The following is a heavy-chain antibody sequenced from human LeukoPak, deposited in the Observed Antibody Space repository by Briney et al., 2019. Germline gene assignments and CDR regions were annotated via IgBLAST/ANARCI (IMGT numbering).Heavy chain of an antibody. J-gene: IGHJ4*02. CDR3: AKDYARNYYDSSGYWA. D-gene: IGHD3-22*01. CDR2: ISYDGSNK. V-gene: IGHV3-30*18. Sequence: GGSLRLSCAASGFTFSSYGMHWVRQAPGKGLEWVAVISYDGSNKYYADSVKGRFTISRDNSKNTLYPQMNSLRAEDTAVYYCAKDYARNYYDSSGYWAWGQGTLVTVSS. CDR1: GFTFSSYG.